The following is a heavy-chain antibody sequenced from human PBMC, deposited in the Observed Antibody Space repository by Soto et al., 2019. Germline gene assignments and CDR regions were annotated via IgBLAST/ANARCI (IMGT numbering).Heavy chain of an antibody. V-gene: IGHV5-51*01. CDR1: GYSVNTYW. D-gene: IGHD1-7*01. J-gene: IGHJ4*02. CDR2: IYPGDSDT. CDR3: ARSGLTLMNWNYAK. Sequence: GESLKISCKGSGYSVNTYWIGWVRQMPGKGLEWMGIIYPGDSDTRYSPSFQGQVTISADKSISTAYLQWSSLKASDTAMYYCARSGLTLMNWNYAKWGQGTLVTVSS.